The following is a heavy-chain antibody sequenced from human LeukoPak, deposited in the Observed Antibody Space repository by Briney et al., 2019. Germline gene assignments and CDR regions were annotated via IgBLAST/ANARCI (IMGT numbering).Heavy chain of an antibody. CDR3: AKESSYDFWSGYYHYFDY. Sequence: GGSLRLSCAASGFTFSSYAMSWVRQAPGKGLEWVSAISGSGGGTYYADSVKGRFTISRDNSKNTLYLQMNSLRAEDTAVYYCAKESSYDFWSGYYHYFDYWGQGTLVTVSS. V-gene: IGHV3-23*01. J-gene: IGHJ4*02. CDR2: ISGSGGGT. CDR1: GFTFSSYA. D-gene: IGHD3-3*01.